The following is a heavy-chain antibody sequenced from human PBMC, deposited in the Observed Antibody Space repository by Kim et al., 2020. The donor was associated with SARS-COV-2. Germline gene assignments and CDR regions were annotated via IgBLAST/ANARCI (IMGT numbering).Heavy chain of an antibody. CDR2: INWNGGST. CDR3: ARDIGQRAAVVVTDWYFDL. Sequence: GGSLRLSCAASGFTFDDYGMSWVRQAPGKGLEWVSGINWNGGSTGYADSVKGRFTISRDNAKNSLYLQMNSLRAEDTALYYCARDIGQRAAVVVTDWYFDLWGRGTLVTVSS. J-gene: IGHJ2*01. CDR1: GFTFDDYG. V-gene: IGHV3-20*04. D-gene: IGHD2-15*01.